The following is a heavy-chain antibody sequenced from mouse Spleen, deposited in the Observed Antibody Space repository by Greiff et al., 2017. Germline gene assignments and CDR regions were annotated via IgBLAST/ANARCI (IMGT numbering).Heavy chain of an antibody. Sequence: VKLVESGPGLVAPSQSLSITCTVSGFSFTNYAVHWVRQSPGQGLEWLGVIWRDGSTDYNAAFISRLIISKDNSKSQVFLKMNSLQADDTAIYYCVTYDGNGYWGQGTTLTVSS. D-gene: IGHD2-12*01. V-gene: IGHV2-4-1*01. J-gene: IGHJ2*01. CDR1: GFSFTNYA. CDR2: IWRDGST. CDR3: VTYDGNGY.